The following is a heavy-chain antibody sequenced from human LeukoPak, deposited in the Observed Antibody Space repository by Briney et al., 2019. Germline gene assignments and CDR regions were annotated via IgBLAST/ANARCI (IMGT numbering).Heavy chain of an antibody. J-gene: IGHJ4*02. D-gene: IGHD3-9*01. Sequence: GGSLRLSCAASGFTFDDYAMHWVRQAPGKGLEWVSGISWNSGSIGYADSVKGRFTISRDNAKNSLYLQMNSLRAEDTALYYCAKSSYDILTGYYLDYWGQGTLVTVSS. CDR2: ISWNSGSI. CDR1: GFTFDDYA. CDR3: AKSSYDILTGYYLDY. V-gene: IGHV3-9*01.